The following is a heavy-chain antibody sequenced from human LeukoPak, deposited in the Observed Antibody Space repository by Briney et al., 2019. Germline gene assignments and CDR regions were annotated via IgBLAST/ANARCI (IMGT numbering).Heavy chain of an antibody. CDR2: IIPIFGTA. Sequence: SVKVSCKASGGTFSSYAISWVRQAPGQGLEWMGGIIPIFGTANYAQKFQGRVTITTDESTSTAYMELSSLRSEGTAVYYCARDMDIVVVPAAKAGSFSRNWFDPWAREPWSPSPQ. D-gene: IGHD2-2*03. CDR3: ARDMDIVVVPAAKAGSFSRNWFDP. V-gene: IGHV1-69*05. CDR1: GGTFSSYA. J-gene: IGHJ5*02.